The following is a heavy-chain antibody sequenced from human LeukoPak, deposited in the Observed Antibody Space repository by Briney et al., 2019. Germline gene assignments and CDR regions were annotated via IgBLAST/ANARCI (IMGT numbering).Heavy chain of an antibody. Sequence: SETLSLTCTVSGGSISSRSYYWSWIRQPPGKGLEWIGYIYYSGSTNYNPSLKSRVAISVDTSKNQFSLKLSSVTAADTAVYYCARDYDFWSGWNWFDPWGQGTLVTVSS. D-gene: IGHD3-3*01. J-gene: IGHJ5*02. V-gene: IGHV4-61*01. CDR1: GGSISSRSYY. CDR3: ARDYDFWSGWNWFDP. CDR2: IYYSGST.